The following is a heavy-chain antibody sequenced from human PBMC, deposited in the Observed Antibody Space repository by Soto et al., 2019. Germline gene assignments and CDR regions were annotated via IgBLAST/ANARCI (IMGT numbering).Heavy chain of an antibody. CDR1: GYTFTSYG. CDR2: ISAYNGNT. Sequence: ASVKVSCKPSGYTFTSYGISWVRQAPGQGLEWMGWISAYNGNTNYAQKHKGRVTMTTDTSTSTAYMEMRSLRSDDTAVYYCARDRHDDFWSGYYLPYYYGMDVWGQGTTVTVSS. D-gene: IGHD3-3*01. V-gene: IGHV1-18*01. CDR3: ARDRHDDFWSGYYLPYYYGMDV. J-gene: IGHJ6*02.